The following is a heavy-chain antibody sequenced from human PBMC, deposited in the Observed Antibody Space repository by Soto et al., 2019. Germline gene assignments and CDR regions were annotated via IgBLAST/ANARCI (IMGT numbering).Heavy chain of an antibody. D-gene: IGHD3-22*01. Sequence: GGSLRLSCAASGFTFSSYAMSWVRQAPGKGLEWVSAISGSGGSTYYADSVKGRFTISRDNSKNTLYLQMNSLRAEDTAVYYCALNGHDSSFFDYWGQGTLVTVSS. CDR3: ALNGHDSSFFDY. V-gene: IGHV3-23*01. CDR2: ISGSGGST. J-gene: IGHJ4*02. CDR1: GFTFSSYA.